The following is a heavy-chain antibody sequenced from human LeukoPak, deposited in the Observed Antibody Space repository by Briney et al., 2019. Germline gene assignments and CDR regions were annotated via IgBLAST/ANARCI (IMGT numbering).Heavy chain of an antibody. CDR2: IYYSGST. Sequence: SETLSLTCTVSGGSISSYYWGWIRQPPGKGLEWIGYIYYSGSTNYNPSLKSRVTISVDTSKNQFSLKLSSVTAADTAVYYCARDRSYYDSSGYYPNTYFDYWGQGTLVTVSS. D-gene: IGHD3-22*01. V-gene: IGHV4-59*01. J-gene: IGHJ4*02. CDR3: ARDRSYYDSSGYYPNTYFDY. CDR1: GGSISSYY.